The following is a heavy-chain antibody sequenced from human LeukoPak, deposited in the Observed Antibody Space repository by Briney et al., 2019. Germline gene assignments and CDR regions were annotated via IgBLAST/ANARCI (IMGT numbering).Heavy chain of an antibody. CDR1: GFTLSSNF. V-gene: IGHV3-66*01. CDR3: ARDRLPPLGAFDI. CDR2: IYSGGNT. Sequence: GGSLRLSCAASGFTLSSNFMSWVRQAPGKGLEWVSVIYSGGNTYYADYVKGSFTISRDNSKNTLYLQMNSLRAEDTAVYHCARDRLPPLGAFDIWGQGTMVTVSS. J-gene: IGHJ3*02. D-gene: IGHD3-16*01.